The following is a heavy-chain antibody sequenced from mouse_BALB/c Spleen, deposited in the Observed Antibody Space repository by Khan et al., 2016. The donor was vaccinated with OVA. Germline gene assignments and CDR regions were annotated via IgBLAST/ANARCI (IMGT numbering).Heavy chain of an antibody. J-gene: IGHJ3*01. CDR1: GYTFTSYW. CDR3: ARNPFAY. Sequence: QQSGTELVRPGTSVKLSCKASGYTFTSYWMNWIKQRPEQGLEWIGRIDPYDSETHSNKKFKDKATLTVDKSSNTAYMKLTSLTSEDTAVYYCARNPFAYWGQGTLVTVSA. V-gene: IGHV1-52*01. CDR2: IDPYDSET.